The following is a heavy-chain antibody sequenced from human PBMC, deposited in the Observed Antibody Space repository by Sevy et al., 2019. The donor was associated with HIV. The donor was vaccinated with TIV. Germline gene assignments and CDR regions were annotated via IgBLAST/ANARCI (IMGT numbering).Heavy chain of an antibody. CDR1: GGSFSAYY. Sequence: SQTLSLTCAVYGGSFSAYYWNWIRQPPGKGLEWIGEINHSGSTNYNPSLKSRVTMSVDTSKKQFSLTLSSVTAADTAVYYCARVVADDYIWGSHRPKYYFDFWGQGTLVTVSS. CDR2: INHSGST. CDR3: ARVVADDYIWGSHRPKYYFDF. V-gene: IGHV4-34*01. D-gene: IGHD3-16*02. J-gene: IGHJ4*02.